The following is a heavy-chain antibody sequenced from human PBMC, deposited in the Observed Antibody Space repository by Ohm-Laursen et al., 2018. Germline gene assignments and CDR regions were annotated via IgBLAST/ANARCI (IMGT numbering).Heavy chain of an antibody. CDR3: ARGYSSSWYTFDP. CDR2: INHSGST. CDR1: GASISSYY. V-gene: IGHV4-34*01. J-gene: IGHJ5*02. Sequence: SETLSLTWTVSGASISSYYWSWIRQPPGKGLEWIGEINHSGSTNYNPSLKSRVTTSVDTSKNQFSLKLSSVTAADTAVYYCARGYSSSWYTFDPWGQGTLVTVSS. D-gene: IGHD6-13*01.